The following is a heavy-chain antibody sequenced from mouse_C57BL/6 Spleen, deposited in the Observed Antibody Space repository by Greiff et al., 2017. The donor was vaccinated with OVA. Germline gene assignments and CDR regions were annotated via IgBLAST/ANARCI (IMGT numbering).Heavy chain of an antibody. J-gene: IGHJ3*01. CDR2: IRNKANGYTT. D-gene: IGHD1-1*01. CDR1: GFTFTDYY. Sequence: EVKLMESGGGLVQPGGSLSLSCAASGFTFTDYYMSWVRQPPGKALEWLGFIRNKANGYTTEYSASVKGRFTISRDNSQSTLYLQMNALSAEDSDIYYCARYMNSWGWYGSSFAYWGKGTLVTVST. CDR3: ARYMNSWGWYGSSFAY. V-gene: IGHV7-3*01.